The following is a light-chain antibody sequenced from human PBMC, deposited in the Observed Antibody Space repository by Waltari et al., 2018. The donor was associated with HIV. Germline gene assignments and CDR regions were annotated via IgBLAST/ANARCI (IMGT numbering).Light chain of an antibody. Sequence: ITCRTSQNIGNYLNWYLHKPGTAPKLLIFGASSLQGGVPSRFSGAGSGTDFFLTISNLQLEDFGIYYCQQSYNSPPTFGRGTKLEL. CDR3: QQSYNSPPT. CDR2: GAS. J-gene: IGKJ2*01. CDR1: QNIGNY. V-gene: IGKV1-39*01.